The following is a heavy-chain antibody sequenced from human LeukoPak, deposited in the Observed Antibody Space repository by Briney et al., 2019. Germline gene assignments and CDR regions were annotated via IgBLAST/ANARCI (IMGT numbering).Heavy chain of an antibody. CDR3: AKDQRTQTPDYGMDV. Sequence: GGSLRLSCAASGFTFSGYAMSWVRQAPGKGLEWVSVISGSGGNTYYADSVKGRFTISRDNAKNSLYLQMNSLRAEDTAVYYCAKDQRTQTPDYGMDVWGQGTTVTVSS. V-gene: IGHV3-23*01. D-gene: IGHD1-1*01. CDR2: ISGSGGNT. CDR1: GFTFSGYA. J-gene: IGHJ6*02.